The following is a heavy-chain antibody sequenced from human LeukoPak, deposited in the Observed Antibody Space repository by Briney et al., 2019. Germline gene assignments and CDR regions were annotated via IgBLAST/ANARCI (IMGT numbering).Heavy chain of an antibody. Sequence: SETLSLTCTVSGGSISSSSYYWGWIRQPPGKGLEWIGGIYYSGSTYYSPSLKSRVTISVDTSKNQFSLKLSSVTAADTAVYYCARFGYSSGWYPYYFDYWGQGTLVTVSS. J-gene: IGHJ4*02. CDR2: IYYSGST. CDR1: GGSISSSSYY. CDR3: ARFGYSSGWYPYYFDY. V-gene: IGHV4-39*01. D-gene: IGHD6-19*01.